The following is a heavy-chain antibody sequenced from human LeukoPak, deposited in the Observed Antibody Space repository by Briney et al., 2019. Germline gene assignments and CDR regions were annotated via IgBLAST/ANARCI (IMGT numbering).Heavy chain of an antibody. CDR2: ISSSSSST. D-gene: IGHD2-8*02. J-gene: IGHJ3*01. V-gene: IGHV3-11*04. CDR3: VRSTTGGYMSFGL. CDR1: GFNFNDHY. Sequence: GGSLRLSCAASGFNFNDHYMSWIRQAPGKGLEWVAYISSSSSSTYYADSVKGRFIISRDNAKNSLSLFLQMNGLRADDTAVYYCVRSTTGGYMSFGLWGQGTTVTVSS.